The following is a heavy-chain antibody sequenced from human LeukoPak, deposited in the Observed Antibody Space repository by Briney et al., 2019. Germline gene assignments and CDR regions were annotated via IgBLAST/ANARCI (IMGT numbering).Heavy chain of an antibody. CDR2: ISAYNGNT. CDR3: ARVSDSGSYRYYFDY. J-gene: IGHJ4*02. Sequence: ASVKVSCKASVYTFTSYGISWVRQAPGQGLEWMGWISAYNGNTNYAQKLQGRVTMTTDTSTSTAYMELRSLRSDDTAAYYCARVSDSGSYRYYFDYWGQGTLVTVSS. CDR1: VYTFTSYG. V-gene: IGHV1-18*01. D-gene: IGHD1-26*01.